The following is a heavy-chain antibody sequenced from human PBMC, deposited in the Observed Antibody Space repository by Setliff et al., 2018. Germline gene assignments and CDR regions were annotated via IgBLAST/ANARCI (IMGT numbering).Heavy chain of an antibody. J-gene: IGHJ3*01. D-gene: IGHD1-26*01. V-gene: IGHV1-18*01. Sequence: ASVKVSCKASGYTFTTFGVSWVRQVPGQGLEWLGWISPHNGITRYGQKFQGRVTLTSETTTGTVYMELRSLNSDDTAVYYCARDTRIRESGTYPSDAFDLWGQGTMVTVSS. CDR1: GYTFTTFG. CDR3: ARDTRIRESGTYPSDAFDL. CDR2: ISPHNGIT.